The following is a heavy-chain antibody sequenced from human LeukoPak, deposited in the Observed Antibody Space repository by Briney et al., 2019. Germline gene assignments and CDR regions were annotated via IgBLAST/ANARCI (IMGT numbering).Heavy chain of an antibody. V-gene: IGHV3-30*03. CDR1: GFTFSNYG. CDR2: LSSDGSNK. CDR3: ARDEVVAYFDY. D-gene: IGHD5-12*01. J-gene: IGHJ4*02. Sequence: PGRSLRLSCAASGFTFSNYGMHWVRQAPGKGLEWVAVLSSDGSNKYCADSVKGRFTISRDNAKNSLYLQMNSLRAEDTAVYYCARDEVVAYFDYWGQGTLVTVSS.